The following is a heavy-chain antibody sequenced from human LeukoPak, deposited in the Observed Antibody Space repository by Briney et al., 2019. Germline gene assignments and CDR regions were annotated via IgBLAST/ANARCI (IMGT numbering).Heavy chain of an antibody. Sequence: GASVKVSCKASGYTFTSYDINWVRQATGQGLEWMGWMNPNSGNTGYAQKFQGRATMTRNTSISTAYMELSSLRSEDTAVYYCARERYSSGWNLFDYWGQGTLVTVSS. CDR2: MNPNSGNT. CDR1: GYTFTSYD. V-gene: IGHV1-8*01. D-gene: IGHD6-19*01. J-gene: IGHJ4*02. CDR3: ARERYSSGWNLFDY.